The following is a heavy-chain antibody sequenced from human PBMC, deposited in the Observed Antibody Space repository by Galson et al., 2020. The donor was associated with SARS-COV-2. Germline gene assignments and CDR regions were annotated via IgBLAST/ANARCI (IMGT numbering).Heavy chain of an antibody. J-gene: IGHJ6*02. Sequence: GESLKISCAASGFTFSSYAMHWVRQAPGKGLEWVAVILYDGSNKYYADSVKGRFTISRDNSKNTLYLQMNSLRAEDTAVYYCASIKGGGYYYYGMDVWGQGTTVTVSS. CDR3: ASIKGGGYYYYGMDV. D-gene: IGHD1-20*01. V-gene: IGHV3-30-3*01. CDR1: GFTFSSYA. CDR2: ILYDGSNK.